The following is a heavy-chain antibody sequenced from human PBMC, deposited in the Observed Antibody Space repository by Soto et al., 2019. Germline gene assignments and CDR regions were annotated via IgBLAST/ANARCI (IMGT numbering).Heavy chain of an antibody. CDR3: ARAVAVAGTGPYYYYGMDV. D-gene: IGHD6-19*01. Sequence: SVKVSCKASGVTFSSYAISWVRQAPGQGLEWMGGIIPIFGTANYAQKFQGRVTITADESTSTAYMELSSLRSEDAAVYYCARAVAVAGTGPYYYYGMDVWGQGTTVTVSS. J-gene: IGHJ6*02. CDR2: IIPIFGTA. V-gene: IGHV1-69*13. CDR1: GVTFSSYA.